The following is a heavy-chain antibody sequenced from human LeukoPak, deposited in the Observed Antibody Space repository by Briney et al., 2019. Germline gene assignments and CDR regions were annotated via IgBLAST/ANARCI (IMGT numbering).Heavy chain of an antibody. CDR2: ISGSGGST. CDR3: AKLQYYDILTGLRFDY. D-gene: IGHD3-9*01. J-gene: IGHJ4*02. V-gene: IGHV3-23*01. CDR1: GFTFSSYA. Sequence: GGSLRLSCAASGFTFSSYAMSWVRQAPGKGLEWVSAISGSGGSTYYADSVKGRFTISRDNSKNTLYLQMNRLRAEDTAVYYCAKLQYYDILTGLRFDYWGQGTLVTVSS.